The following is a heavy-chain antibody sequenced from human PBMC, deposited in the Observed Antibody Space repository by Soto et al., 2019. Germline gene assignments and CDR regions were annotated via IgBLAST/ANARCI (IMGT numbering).Heavy chain of an antibody. Sequence: SETLSLTCAVYGGSSSGYYWSWIRQPPGKGLEWIGEINHSGSTNYNPSLKSRVTISVDTSKNQFSLKLSSVTAADTAVYYCARGARWNYKGGKNWFDPWGQGTLVTVSS. J-gene: IGHJ5*02. CDR2: INHSGST. CDR1: GGSSSGYY. V-gene: IGHV4-34*01. D-gene: IGHD1-7*01. CDR3: ARGARWNYKGGKNWFDP.